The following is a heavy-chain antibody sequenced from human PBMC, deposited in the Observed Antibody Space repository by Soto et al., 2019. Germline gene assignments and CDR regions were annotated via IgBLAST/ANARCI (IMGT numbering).Heavy chain of an antibody. Sequence: GESQKISSKCSGYSFTSYWIGWVRQMPGKGLEWMGVIYPADSDTRYRPSFEGQVTFSVDKSLSTAYLQWNSLKASDTARYYCARRRAWNDAFDFWGQGILVTAPQ. D-gene: IGHD1-1*01. CDR2: IYPADSDT. CDR1: GYSFTSYW. V-gene: IGHV5-51*01. CDR3: ARRRAWNDAFDF. J-gene: IGHJ4*02.